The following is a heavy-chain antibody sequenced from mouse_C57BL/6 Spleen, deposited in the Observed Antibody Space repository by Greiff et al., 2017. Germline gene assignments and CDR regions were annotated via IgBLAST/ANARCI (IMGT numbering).Heavy chain of an antibody. Sequence: VNVVESGAELVKPGASVKISCKASGYAFSSYWMNWVKQRPGQGLEWIGQIYPGDGDTNYNGKFKGKATLTADKSSSTAYMQLSSLTSEDSAVYFCARSYGYDFDYWGQGTTLTVSS. J-gene: IGHJ2*01. D-gene: IGHD2-2*01. V-gene: IGHV1-80*01. CDR2: IYPGDGDT. CDR1: GYAFSSYW. CDR3: ARSYGYDFDY.